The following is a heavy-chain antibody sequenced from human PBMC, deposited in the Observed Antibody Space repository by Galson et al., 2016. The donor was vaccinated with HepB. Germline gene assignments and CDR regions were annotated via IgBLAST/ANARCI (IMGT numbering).Heavy chain of an antibody. CDR1: GDSISSSNYY. Sequence: ETLSLTCTVSGDSISSSNYYWGWVRQPPGKGLEWIGNIYHSGNTHYNPSLKSRVTISVDTSKTQFSLMLSSVSAADTAVYFCARPRRRAADGSFAGFDYWGQGTLVTVSS. CDR2: IYHSGNT. D-gene: IGHD6-13*01. J-gene: IGHJ4*02. V-gene: IGHV4-39*01. CDR3: ARPRRRAADGSFAGFDY.